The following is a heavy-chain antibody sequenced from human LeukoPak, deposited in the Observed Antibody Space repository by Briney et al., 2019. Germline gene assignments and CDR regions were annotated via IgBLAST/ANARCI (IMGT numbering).Heavy chain of an antibody. V-gene: IGHV3-30-3*01. D-gene: IGHD2-2*01. CDR1: GFTFSSYA. J-gene: IGHJ4*02. CDR3: ARAPSAPYYFDY. Sequence: GGSLRLSCAASGFTFSSYAMHWVRQAPGKGLEWVAVISYDGSNKYYADSVKGRFTVSKDTSKNTLWLQMNSLRAEDTAVYYCARAPSAPYYFDYWGQGTLVTVSS. CDR2: ISYDGSNK.